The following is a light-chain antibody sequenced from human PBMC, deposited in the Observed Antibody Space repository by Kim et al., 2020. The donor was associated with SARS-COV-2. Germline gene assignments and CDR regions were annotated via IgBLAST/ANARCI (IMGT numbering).Light chain of an antibody. V-gene: IGKV2-30*01. CDR2: KVS. J-gene: IGKJ2*01. Sequence: DVVMTQSPLSLPVTLGQPASISCRSSQSLVYSDGNIYLSWFQQRPGQSPRRLVYKVSNRDSGVPDRFSGSGSVTDFTLKISRVEAEDVGIYYCMQGTHWPPFTFGQGTKLEIK. CDR3: MQGTHWPPFT. CDR1: QSLVYSDGNIY.